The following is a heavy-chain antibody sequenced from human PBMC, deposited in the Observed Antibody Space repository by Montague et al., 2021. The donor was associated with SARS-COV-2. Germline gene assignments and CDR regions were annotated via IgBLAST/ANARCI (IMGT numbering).Heavy chain of an antibody. Sequence: SIYIYYAASVKGRFTISRANAKNSLFLQMDSLRAEDTAVYYCARALSASYSVGGDSFDIWGQGKMVTV. CDR2: SIYI. CDR3: ARALSASYSVGGDSFDI. V-gene: IGHV3-21*01. D-gene: IGHD5/OR15-5a*01. J-gene: IGHJ3*02.